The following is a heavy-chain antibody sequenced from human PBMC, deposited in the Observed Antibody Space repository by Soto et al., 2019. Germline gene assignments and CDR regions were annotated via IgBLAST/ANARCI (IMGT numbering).Heavy chain of an antibody. Sequence: TSETLSLTCAVSGGSISSGGYSGSWIRQPPGKGLEWIGYIYHSGSTYYNPSLKSRVTISVDRSKNQFSLKLSSVTAADTAVYYCARVRQLWMTFDYWGQGTLVTVSS. D-gene: IGHD5-18*01. CDR3: ARVRQLWMTFDY. CDR1: GGSISSGGYS. V-gene: IGHV4-30-2*01. CDR2: IYHSGST. J-gene: IGHJ4*02.